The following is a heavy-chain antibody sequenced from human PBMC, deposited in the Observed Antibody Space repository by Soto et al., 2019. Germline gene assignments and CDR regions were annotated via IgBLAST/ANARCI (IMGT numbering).Heavy chain of an antibody. Sequence: GGSLILSCAASGFTFNNYAMSWVRQAPGKGLEWVSSINNGGDNIYYADSVKGRFTISRDNSKSTLYLQMNSLRAEDTAVYYCAKTFLARYCSSSICYDPADYFDYWGQGTLVTVYS. J-gene: IGHJ4*02. CDR2: INNGGDNI. CDR1: GFTFNNYA. CDR3: AKTFLARYCSSSICYDPADYFDY. V-gene: IGHV3-23*01. D-gene: IGHD2-2*01.